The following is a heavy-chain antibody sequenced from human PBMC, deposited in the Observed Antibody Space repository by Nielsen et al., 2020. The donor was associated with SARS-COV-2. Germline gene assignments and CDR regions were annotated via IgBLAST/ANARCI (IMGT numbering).Heavy chain of an antibody. Sequence: GGSLRLSCAASGFSFSDYNMNWVRQAPGKGLEWVSSISDTPNAIYYADSVKGRFTISRDNAKKSLYLQMNSLRVEDTAVYFCARDARRFWDYFLPNWFDLWGRGTLVTVSS. CDR1: GFSFSDYN. V-gene: IGHV3-48*01. CDR3: ARDARRFWDYFLPNWFDL. CDR2: ISDTPNAI. J-gene: IGHJ5*02. D-gene: IGHD3-3*01.